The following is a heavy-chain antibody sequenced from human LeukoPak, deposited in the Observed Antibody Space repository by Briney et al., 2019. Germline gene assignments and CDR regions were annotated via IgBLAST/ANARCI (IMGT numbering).Heavy chain of an antibody. V-gene: IGHV3-11*01. CDR2: ISSSGSTI. CDR3: ARGDYGSGRAFDI. Sequence: GGSLRLSCAASGFTFRNYAMSWVRQAPGKGLEWVSYISSSGSTIYYADSVKGRFTISRDNAKNSLYLQMNSLRAEDTAVYYCARGDYGSGRAFDIWGQGTMVTVSS. D-gene: IGHD3-10*01. CDR1: GFTFRNYA. J-gene: IGHJ3*02.